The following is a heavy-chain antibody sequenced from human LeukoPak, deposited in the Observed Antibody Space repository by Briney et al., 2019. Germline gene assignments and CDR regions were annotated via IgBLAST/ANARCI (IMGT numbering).Heavy chain of an antibody. V-gene: IGHV1-46*01. CDR1: GYTFTSYG. J-gene: IGHJ4*02. CDR2: INPSGGST. Sequence: ASVKVSCKASGYTFTSYGISWVRQAPGQGLEWMGIINPSGGSTSYAQKFQGRVTMTRDTSTSTVYMELSSLRSEDTAVYYCARDPSRWLQWLYFDYWGQGTLVTVSS. D-gene: IGHD5-24*01. CDR3: ARDPSRWLQWLYFDY.